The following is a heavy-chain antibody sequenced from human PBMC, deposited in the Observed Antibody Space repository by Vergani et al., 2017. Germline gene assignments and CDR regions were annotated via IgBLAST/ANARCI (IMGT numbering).Heavy chain of an antibody. CDR3: AKAGRAMVRSYNWFDP. J-gene: IGHJ5*02. Sequence: EVQLLESGGGLVQPGRSLRLSCAASGFTFDDYAMHWVRQAPGKGLEWVSGISWNSGSIGYADSVKGRFTISRDNAKNSLYLHMNSLRAEDTALYYCAKAGRAMVRSYNWFDPWGQGTLVTVSS. D-gene: IGHD3-10*01. CDR1: GFTFDDYA. CDR2: ISWNSGSI. V-gene: IGHV3-9*01.